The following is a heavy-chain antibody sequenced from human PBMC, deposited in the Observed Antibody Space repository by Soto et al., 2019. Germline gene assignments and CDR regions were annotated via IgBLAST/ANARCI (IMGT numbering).Heavy chain of an antibody. CDR1: GFTFSSYG. Sequence: GGSLRLSCAASGFTFSSYGMHWVRQAPGKGLEWVAVISYDGSNKYYADSVKGRFTISRDNSKNTLYLQMNSLRAEDTAVYYCAKVLIQVGSNYEDNYYYGMDVWGQGTTVTVSS. CDR2: ISYDGSNK. D-gene: IGHD4-4*01. CDR3: AKVLIQVGSNYEDNYYYGMDV. V-gene: IGHV3-30*18. J-gene: IGHJ6*02.